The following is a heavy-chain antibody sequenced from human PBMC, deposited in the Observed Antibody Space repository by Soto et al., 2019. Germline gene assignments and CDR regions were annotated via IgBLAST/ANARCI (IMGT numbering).Heavy chain of an antibody. CDR2: LDQSGGT. CDR3: AREDSDGLSGESLDG. CDR1: GDSLRGQS. J-gene: IGHJ6*02. V-gene: IGHV4-34*01. Sequence: PSETLSLTCAVVGDSLRGQSWNWIRQSPGKGLEWIGELDQSGGTNYNPSLKSRAIISDDTSKNQFSLTLASVTAADTAVYYGAREDSDGLSGESLDGWGQGTTVTVS. D-gene: IGHD2-15*01.